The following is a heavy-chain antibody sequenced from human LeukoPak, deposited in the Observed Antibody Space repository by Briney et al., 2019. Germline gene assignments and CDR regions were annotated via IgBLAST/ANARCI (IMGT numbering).Heavy chain of an antibody. CDR3: VKDRWTTVVRDLDY. D-gene: IGHD4-23*01. CDR1: GFTFSNYA. CDR2: IPGSAGTT. J-gene: IGHJ4*02. Sequence: GGSLRLSCEASGFTFSNYAMSWVRQAPGRGLEWVSVIPGSAGTTYYADSVKGRFTISRDNSKNTLYLQMSSLRVEDTAVYYCVKDRWTTVVRDLDYWGQGTLVTVSS. V-gene: IGHV3-23*01.